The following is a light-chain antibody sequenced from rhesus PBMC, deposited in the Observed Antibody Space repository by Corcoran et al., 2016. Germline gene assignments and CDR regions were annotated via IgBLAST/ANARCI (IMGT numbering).Light chain of an antibody. CDR2: KAS. V-gene: IGKV1-25*01. J-gene: IGKJ4*01. CDR1: QGISSY. Sequence: DIQMTQSPSSLSASVGDTVTITCRASQGISSYLAWYQQKPGKAPKLLINKASTLQRGVPSRFSGIGAGTYFTLTISSLQPEYFATYYCQQPNSDPLTFGGGTKVELK. CDR3: QQPNSDPLT.